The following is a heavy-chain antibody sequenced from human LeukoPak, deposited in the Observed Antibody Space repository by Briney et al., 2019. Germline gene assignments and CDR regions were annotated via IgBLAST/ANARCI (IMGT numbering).Heavy chain of an antibody. CDR3: ARTIYQGSGIWGFDP. Sequence: SETLSLTCAVSGDSITSSSYYWGWIRQPPGRGLEWIGSMFYSGGTYYNPSLKSRVTISVDKSNNQFSLKLSSVTAADTALYYCARTIYQGSGIWGFDPWGRGTLVTVSS. J-gene: IGHJ5*02. D-gene: IGHD3-10*01. CDR2: MFYSGGT. V-gene: IGHV4-39*07. CDR1: GDSITSSSYY.